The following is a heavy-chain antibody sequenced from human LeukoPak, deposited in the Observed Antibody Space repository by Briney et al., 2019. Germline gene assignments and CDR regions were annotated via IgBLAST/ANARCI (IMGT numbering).Heavy chain of an antibody. CDR2: IIPIFGTA. J-gene: IGHJ3*02. V-gene: IGHV1-69*05. CDR3: ASYDSFGAFDI. CDR1: GGTFSSYA. D-gene: IGHD3-22*01. Sequence: SVKVSCKASGGTFSSYAISWVRQAPGQGLEWMGRIIPIFGTANYAQKFQGRVTITTDESTSTAYMELSSLRSEDTAVYYRASYDSFGAFDIWGQGTMVTVSS.